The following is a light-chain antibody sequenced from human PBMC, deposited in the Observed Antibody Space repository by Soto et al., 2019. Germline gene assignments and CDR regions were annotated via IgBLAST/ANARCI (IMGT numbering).Light chain of an antibody. J-gene: IGLJ2*01. V-gene: IGLV2-11*01. CDR1: SRDVGSYNY. CDR2: DVT. CDR3: CSYAGSYTLL. Sequence: QSVLTQPRSVSGSPGQSLTISCTGTSRDVGSYNYVSWYQQHPGKAPKLMIYDVTERPSGVPDRFSGSKSGNTASLTISGLQAEDEADYYCCSYAGSYTLLFGGGTKLTVL.